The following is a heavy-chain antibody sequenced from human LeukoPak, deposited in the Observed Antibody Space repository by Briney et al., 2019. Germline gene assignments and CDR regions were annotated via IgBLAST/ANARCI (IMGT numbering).Heavy chain of an antibody. CDR1: GYTFTSYD. CDR2: MNPNSGNT. D-gene: IGHD6-19*01. J-gene: IGHJ1*01. V-gene: IGHV1-8*03. Sequence: VASVKVSCKASGYTFTSYDINWVRQATGQGLKWVGWMNPNSGNTGYAQKFQGRVTITRNTSISTAYMELSSLRSEDTAVYYCASAYSSGWYYSGSEYFRHWGQGTLVTVSS. CDR3: ASAYSSGWYYSGSEYFRH.